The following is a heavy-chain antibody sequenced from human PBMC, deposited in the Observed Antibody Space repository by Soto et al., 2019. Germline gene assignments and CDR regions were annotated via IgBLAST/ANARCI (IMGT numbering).Heavy chain of an antibody. CDR3: ARSMPGNTSFDY. J-gene: IGHJ4*02. V-gene: IGHV3-72*01. CDR1: GFTFSDHY. Sequence: EVQLVESGGDLVQPGGSRRLSCAASGFTFSDHYIDWVRQAPGKGLEWVGRSRDKGNSYSTDYGASVKGRFTISRDASKNSLYLQMNSLKTEDTALYYCARSMPGNTSFDYWGQGTLVTVSS. D-gene: IGHD1-7*01. CDR2: SRDKGNSYST.